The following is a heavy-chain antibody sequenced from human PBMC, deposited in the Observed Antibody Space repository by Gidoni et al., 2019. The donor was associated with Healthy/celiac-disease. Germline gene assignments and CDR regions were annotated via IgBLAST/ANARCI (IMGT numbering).Heavy chain of an antibody. CDR2: RWYDGSNK. V-gene: IGHV3-33*01. D-gene: IGHD6-19*01. Sequence: VQLVESGGGVVQPGPSRRPSCAASGFTFRRHGMHWVRQAPGKGLEWVAVRWYDGSNKYYADSVKGRFTISRDNSKNTLYLQMNSLRAEDTAVYYCARDVTVGGWSAGPFMDVWGKGTTVTVSS. J-gene: IGHJ6*03. CDR1: GFTFRRHG. CDR3: ARDVTVGGWSAGPFMDV.